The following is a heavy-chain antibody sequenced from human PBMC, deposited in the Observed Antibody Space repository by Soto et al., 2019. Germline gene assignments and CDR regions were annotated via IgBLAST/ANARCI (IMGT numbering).Heavy chain of an antibody. J-gene: IGHJ4*02. D-gene: IGHD2-21*01. CDR2: INHSGST. V-gene: IGHV4-34*01. CDR3: ARGLDPHIVVVIAASSFDY. Sequence: SETLSLTCAVYGGSFRGYYWSWIRQPPGKGLEWIGEINHSGSTNYNPSLKSRVTISVDTSKNQFSLKLSSVTAADTAVYYCARGLDPHIVVVIAASSFDYWGQGTLVTVSS. CDR1: GGSFRGYY.